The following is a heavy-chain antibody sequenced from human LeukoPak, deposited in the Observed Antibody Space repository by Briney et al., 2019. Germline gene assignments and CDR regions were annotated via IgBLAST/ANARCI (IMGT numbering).Heavy chain of an antibody. V-gene: IGHV4-39*07. CDR1: GGSISSSSYY. Sequence: SETLSLTCTVSGGSISSSSYYWGWIRQPPGKGLEWIGTIYYSGNTYYNTSLQSRVTISVDTSKNQFSLKLSSVTAADTAVYYCAKDSGMYSSSWEQGLGYWGQGTLVTVSS. CDR2: IYYSGNT. CDR3: AKDSGMYSSSWEQGLGY. D-gene: IGHD6-13*01. J-gene: IGHJ4*02.